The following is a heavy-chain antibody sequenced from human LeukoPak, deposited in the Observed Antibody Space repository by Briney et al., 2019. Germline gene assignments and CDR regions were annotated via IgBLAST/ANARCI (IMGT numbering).Heavy chain of an antibody. Sequence: PSETLSLTCIVSGGSIRSYYWSWIRQPAGKGLEWIGRISTSGSTNYNPSLKSRVTMSVDTSKNQFSLKLYSVTAADTAVYFCARDRGYWYFDLWGRGTLVTVSS. V-gene: IGHV4-4*07. CDR3: ARDRGYWYFDL. D-gene: IGHD3-10*01. CDR1: GGSIRSYY. J-gene: IGHJ2*01. CDR2: ISTSGST.